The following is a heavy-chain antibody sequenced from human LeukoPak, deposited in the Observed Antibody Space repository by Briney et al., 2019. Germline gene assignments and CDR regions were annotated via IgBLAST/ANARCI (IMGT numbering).Heavy chain of an antibody. CDR1: GGIFSSYW. V-gene: IGHV3-7*01. Sequence: GGSLRLSCAASGGIFSSYWMSWVRQAPGKGLEWVANIKQDGSEKYYVASVKGRFTISRDTAKNSLYLQMNRPRAEDTAVYYCARDPSVVPAPTWFDPWGQGTLDTVSS. CDR2: IKQDGSEK. J-gene: IGHJ5*02. D-gene: IGHD2-21*02. CDR3: ARDPSVVPAPTWFDP.